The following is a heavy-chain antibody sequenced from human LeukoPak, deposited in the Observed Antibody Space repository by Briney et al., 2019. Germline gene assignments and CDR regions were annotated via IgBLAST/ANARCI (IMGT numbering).Heavy chain of an antibody. CDR2: ISYDGSNK. CDR3: AKEWLERSAFDI. Sequence: GGPLRLSCAASGFTFSSYGMHWVRQAPGKGLEWVAVISYDGSNKYYADSVKGRFTISRDNSKNTLYLQMNSLRAEDTAVYYCAKEWLERSAFDIWGQGTMVTVSS. D-gene: IGHD5-24*01. V-gene: IGHV3-30*18. CDR1: GFTFSSYG. J-gene: IGHJ3*02.